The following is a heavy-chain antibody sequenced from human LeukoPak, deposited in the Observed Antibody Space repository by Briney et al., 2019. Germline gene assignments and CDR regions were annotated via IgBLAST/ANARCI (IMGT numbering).Heavy chain of an antibody. CDR2: IKPDGSEK. D-gene: IGHD3-10*01. CDR1: GFTLSSYW. CDR3: ARFKNYGD. Sequence: GGSLRLSCAASGFTLSSYWMSWVRQAPGKGLEWVATIKPDGSEKYYVDSVKGRFTISRDNAKNSLYLQMNSLRAEDTAVHYCARFKNYGDWGQGTLVTVSS. V-gene: IGHV3-7*01. J-gene: IGHJ4*02.